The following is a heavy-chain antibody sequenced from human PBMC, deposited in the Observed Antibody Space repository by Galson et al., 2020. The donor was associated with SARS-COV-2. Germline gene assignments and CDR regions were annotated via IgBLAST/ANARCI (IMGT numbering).Heavy chain of an antibody. V-gene: IGHV3-21*01. D-gene: IGHD1-26*01. CDR3: ARDFGREGPYSGSYYYQKSDAFDI. CDR1: GFTFSSYS. J-gene: IGHJ3*02. Sequence: GESLKISCAASGFTFSSYSMNWVRQAPGKGLEWVSSISSSSSYIYYADSVKGRFTISRDNAKNSLYLQMNSLRAEDTAVYYCARDFGREGPYSGSYYYQKSDAFDIWGQGTMVTVSS. CDR2: ISSSSSYI.